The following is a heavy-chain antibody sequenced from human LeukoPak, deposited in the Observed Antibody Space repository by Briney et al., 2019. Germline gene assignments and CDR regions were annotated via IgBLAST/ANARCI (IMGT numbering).Heavy chain of an antibody. Sequence: ASAKVSCKASGYTFTSYGISWVRQAPGQGLEWMGWVSAYNGNTNYAQKLQGRVTMTTDTSTSTAYMEPRSLRSDDTAVYYCAREWELQNWFDPWGQGTLVTVSS. D-gene: IGHD1-26*01. V-gene: IGHV1-18*01. CDR1: GYTFTSYG. J-gene: IGHJ5*02. CDR3: AREWELQNWFDP. CDR2: VSAYNGNT.